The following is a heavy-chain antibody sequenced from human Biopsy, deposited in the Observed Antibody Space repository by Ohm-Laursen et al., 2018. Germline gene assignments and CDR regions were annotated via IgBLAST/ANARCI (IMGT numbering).Heavy chain of an antibody. CDR2: IYDNGDT. CDR1: GGSINSGGHF. V-gene: IGHV4-31*01. D-gene: IGHD3-3*01. J-gene: IGHJ5*01. CDR3: ARVRGGFLEWFDY. Sequence: TLSLTCSVSGGSINSGGHFWGWVRQSPGKGLEWIGYIYDNGDTYYNPSLMSLVSISADTSKNQVSLRLNSVTAADTAVYYCARVRGGFLEWFDYWGQGTLVTVSS.